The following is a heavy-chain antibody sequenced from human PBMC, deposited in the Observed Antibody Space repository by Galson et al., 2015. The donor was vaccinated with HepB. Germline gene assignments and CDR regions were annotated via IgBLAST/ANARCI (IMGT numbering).Heavy chain of an antibody. J-gene: IGHJ4*02. Sequence: SVKVSCKASGYTFAGYYMHWMRQAPGQGLEWMGRINPNGGDTNYAHKFQGRVTMTSDTSISTVYMELTRLRSDDTAVYYCARDRGFEGLKNWGQGTLVIVAS. CDR3: ARDRGFEGLKN. D-gene: IGHD3-10*01. CDR1: GYTFAGYY. V-gene: IGHV1-2*06. CDR2: INPNGGDT.